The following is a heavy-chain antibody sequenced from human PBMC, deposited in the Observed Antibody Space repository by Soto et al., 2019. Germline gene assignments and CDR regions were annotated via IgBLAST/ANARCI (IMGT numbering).Heavy chain of an antibody. CDR2: IYSGGST. CDR3: ASLTYTVTKRGV. V-gene: IGHV3-53*01. D-gene: IGHD4-17*01. J-gene: IGHJ4*02. CDR1: GFTVSSNY. Sequence: EVQLVESGGGLIQPGGSLRLSCAASGFTVSSNYMSWVRQAPGKGLEWVSVIYSGGSTYYADSVKGRFTISRDNSKNTVYLQMNSLRDEDTAVYYCASLTYTVTKRGVWGQGTLVTVSS.